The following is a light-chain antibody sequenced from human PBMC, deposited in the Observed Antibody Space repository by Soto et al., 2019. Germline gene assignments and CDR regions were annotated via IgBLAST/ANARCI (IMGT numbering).Light chain of an antibody. CDR1: QGIGDT. CDR3: QQYGTSPHT. Sequence: EVVMTQSPATLSVSPGEGVTLSCRANQGIGDTLAWYQHKPGQTPRLLIYAASSRATDIPDRFSGSGSGTDFTLTISRLEPEDSAVYSCQQYGTSPHTFGQGTKLEIK. J-gene: IGKJ2*01. V-gene: IGKV3-20*01. CDR2: AAS.